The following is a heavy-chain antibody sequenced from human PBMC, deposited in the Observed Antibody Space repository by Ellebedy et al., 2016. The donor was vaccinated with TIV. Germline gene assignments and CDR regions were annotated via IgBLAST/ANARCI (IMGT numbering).Heavy chain of an antibody. Sequence: AASVKVSCKASGYTFDIYAISWVRQAPGQGLEWMGRSLPLVNVPHYAQRFQGRVTLTADKSTGTAYMELSGLRPDDTAVYYCARDESTVSGRFDPWGQGTLVTVSS. J-gene: IGHJ5*02. CDR2: SLPLVNVP. V-gene: IGHV1-69*04. CDR1: GYTFDIYA. D-gene: IGHD1-14*01. CDR3: ARDESTVSGRFDP.